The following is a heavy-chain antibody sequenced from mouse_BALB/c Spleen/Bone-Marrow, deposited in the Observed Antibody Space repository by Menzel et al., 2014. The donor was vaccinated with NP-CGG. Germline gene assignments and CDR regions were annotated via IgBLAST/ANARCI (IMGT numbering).Heavy chain of an antibody. CDR2: IHPSASEP. Sequence: QVQLQQSGPELVRPGGSVKLSCKASGYSFSSYWMNWVKQRPGQGLEWIGMIHPSASEPRLNQLFQDKATLTVDKSSSTSYMQRSSPTSEDSAVYYCARFYYYGSTYYYALDYWSQRTSVAVS. CDR1: GYSFSSYW. J-gene: IGHJ4*01. D-gene: IGHD1-1*01. V-gene: IGHV1-61*01. CDR3: ARFYYYGSTYYYALDY.